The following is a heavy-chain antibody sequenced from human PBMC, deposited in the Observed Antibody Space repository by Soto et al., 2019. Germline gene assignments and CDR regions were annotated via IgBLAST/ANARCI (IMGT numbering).Heavy chain of an antibody. Sequence: QLQLQESGSGLVKPSQTLSLTCAVSGGSISSGGYSWSWIRQPPGKALEWIGYIYHSGSTYYNPSLKSRVTISVDRSKNQFSLKLSSVTAADTAVYYCARERQSGYSYGSDAFDIWGQGTMVTVSS. CDR2: IYHSGST. D-gene: IGHD5-18*01. V-gene: IGHV4-30-2*01. CDR1: GGSISSGGYS. CDR3: ARERQSGYSYGSDAFDI. J-gene: IGHJ3*02.